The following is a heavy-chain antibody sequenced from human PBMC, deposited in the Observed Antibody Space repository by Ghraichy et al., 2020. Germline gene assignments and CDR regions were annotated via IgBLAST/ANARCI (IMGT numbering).Heavy chain of an antibody. V-gene: IGHV3-23*01. CDR1: GFTFSSYA. CDR3: AKSDRITVAGMGDY. J-gene: IGHJ4*02. D-gene: IGHD6-19*01. CDR2: ISGSGDTT. Sequence: LSLTCAASGFTFSSYAMDWVRQAPGKGLEWVSGISGSGDTTYYIDSVKGRFTISRDNSKNTLYLQMNSLRAEDTAVYYCAKSDRITVAGMGDYWGQGTLVTVSS.